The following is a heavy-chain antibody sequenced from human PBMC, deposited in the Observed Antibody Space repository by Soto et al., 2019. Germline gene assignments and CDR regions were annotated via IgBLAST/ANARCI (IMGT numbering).Heavy chain of an antibody. Sequence: ASVKVSCKASGGTFSSYAISWVRQAPGQGLEWMGGIIPIFGTANYAQKFQGRVTITADESTSTAYMELSSLRSEDTAVYYCASLRITIFGVVTNYFDYWGQGTLVTVSS. CDR3: ASLRITIFGVVTNYFDY. CDR1: GGTFSSYA. D-gene: IGHD3-3*01. J-gene: IGHJ4*02. CDR2: IIPIFGTA. V-gene: IGHV1-69*13.